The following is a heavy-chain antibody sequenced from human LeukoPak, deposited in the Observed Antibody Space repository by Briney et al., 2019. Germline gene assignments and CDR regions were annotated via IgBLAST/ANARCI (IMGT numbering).Heavy chain of an antibody. CDR3: AKDHGGSPAAS. D-gene: IGHD3-16*01. CDR2: ISGSGGNT. V-gene: IGHV3-23*01. CDR1: GFTFRIYD. J-gene: IGHJ4*02. Sequence: PGQSLRLSCVASGFTFRIYDMSWVRQAPGKGLEWVSAISGSGGNTYYADSVKGRFTISRDNSKNTLYLQMNSLRAEDTAVYYCAKDHGGSPAASWGQGTLVTVSS.